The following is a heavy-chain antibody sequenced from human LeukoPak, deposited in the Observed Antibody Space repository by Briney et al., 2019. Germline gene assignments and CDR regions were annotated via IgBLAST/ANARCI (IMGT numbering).Heavy chain of an antibody. V-gene: IGHV4-39*01. J-gene: IGHJ3*02. Sequence: SETLSLTCTVSGDSICRSLYYWGWIRQPPGTGLEWIGTIYYSGSTYYNPSLKSRVTISVDTSKNQFSLKLTSVTAADTAVYYCARSYGGHSVCDAFDIWGQGTMVTVSS. CDR2: IYYSGST. D-gene: IGHD4-23*01. CDR1: GDSICRSLYY. CDR3: ARSYGGHSVCDAFDI.